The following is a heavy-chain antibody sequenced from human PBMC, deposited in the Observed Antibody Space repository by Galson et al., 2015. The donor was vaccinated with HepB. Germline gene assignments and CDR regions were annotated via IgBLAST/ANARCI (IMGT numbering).Heavy chain of an antibody. CDR1: GYSFTSYW. J-gene: IGHJ4*02. Sequence: QSGAEVKKPGESLKISCKGSGYSFTSYWIGWVRQMPGKGLEWMGIIYPGDSDTRYSPSFQGQVTISADKSISTAYLQWSSLKASDTAMYYCVREQQLVRSWYYFDYWGQGTLVTVSS. CDR3: VREQQLVRSWYYFDY. CDR2: IYPGDSDT. D-gene: IGHD6-13*01. V-gene: IGHV5-51*01.